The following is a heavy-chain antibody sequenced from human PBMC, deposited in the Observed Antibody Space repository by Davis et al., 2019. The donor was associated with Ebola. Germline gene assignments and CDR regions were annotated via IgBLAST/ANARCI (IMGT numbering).Heavy chain of an antibody. CDR3: ARGWTARHSLNYFAF. D-gene: IGHD6-6*01. V-gene: IGHV3-11*01. Sequence: LTLTCAASGFTFSAYYLSWIRQAPGKGLEWVSYIGTSGSTIYYADSVKGRFTISRDDANNSLYLQMNSLRAEATALYYCARGWTARHSLNYFAFWGQGALVIVSS. J-gene: IGHJ4*02. CDR1: GFTFSAYY. CDR2: IGTSGSTI.